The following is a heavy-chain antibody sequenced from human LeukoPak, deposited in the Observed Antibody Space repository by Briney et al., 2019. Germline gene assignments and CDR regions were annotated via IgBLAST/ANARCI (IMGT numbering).Heavy chain of an antibody. CDR2: GYYSGST. D-gene: IGHD3-22*01. J-gene: IGHJ4*02. CDR3: ARQYYDSSGYYPWYFDY. CDR1: GGSFSSTTYY. Sequence: SETLSLTCTVSGGSFSSTTYYWGWIRQPPGKGLEWIGSGYYSGSTYYNQSLKSRVTISVDTSKNQFSLKLTSVTAADTAVYYCARQYYDSSGYYPWYFDYWGQGTLSPSPQ. V-gene: IGHV4-39*01.